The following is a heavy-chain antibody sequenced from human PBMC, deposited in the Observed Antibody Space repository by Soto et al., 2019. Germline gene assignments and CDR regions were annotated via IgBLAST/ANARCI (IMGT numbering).Heavy chain of an antibody. D-gene: IGHD2-15*01. CDR2: ISGSGGST. CDR3: ANARIDIVVVVAATNY. J-gene: IGHJ4*02. CDR1: GFTFSSYA. Sequence: GSLRLSCAASGFTFSSYAMSWVRQAPGKGLEWVSAISGSGGSTYYADSVKGRFTISRDNSKNTLYLQMNSLRAEDTAVYYCANARIDIVVVVAATNYWGQGTLVTVSS. V-gene: IGHV3-23*01.